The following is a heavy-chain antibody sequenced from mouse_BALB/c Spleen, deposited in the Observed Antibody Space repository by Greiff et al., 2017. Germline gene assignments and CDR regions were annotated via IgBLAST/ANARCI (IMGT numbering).Heavy chain of an antibody. V-gene: IGHV5-17*02. Sequence: EVKLMESGGGLVQPGGSRKLSCAASGFTFSSFGMHWVRQAPEKGLEWVAYISSGSSTIYYADTVKGRFTNSRDNPKNTLFLQMTSLRSEDTAMYYCARALIYDGYYYAMDYWGQGTSVTVSS. CDR3: ARALIYDGYYYAMDY. J-gene: IGHJ4*01. D-gene: IGHD2-3*01. CDR1: GFTFSSFG. CDR2: ISSGSSTI.